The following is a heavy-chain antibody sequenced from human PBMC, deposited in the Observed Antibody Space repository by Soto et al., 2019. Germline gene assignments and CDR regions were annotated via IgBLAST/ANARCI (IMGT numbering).Heavy chain of an antibody. Sequence: QVQLVQSGAEVKKPGSSVKVSCKASGDTFGSYVITWVRQAPGQGPEWMGGIIPIAGTAHYAQKFQGRIMITADDSTYTAYMELSGLRSEDTALYFCARDRRGIVGISSWGQEPWSPSPQ. V-gene: IGHV1-69*01. CDR2: IIPIAGTA. D-gene: IGHD1-26*01. J-gene: IGHJ4*02. CDR1: GDTFGSYV. CDR3: ARDRRGIVGISS.